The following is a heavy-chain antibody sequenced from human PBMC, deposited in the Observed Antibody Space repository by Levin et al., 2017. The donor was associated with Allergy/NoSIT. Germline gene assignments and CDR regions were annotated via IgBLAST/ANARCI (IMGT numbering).Heavy chain of an antibody. V-gene: IGHV3-23*01. D-gene: IGHD3-10*01. CDR3: AKDGLITLLWFGGGKNYFDY. J-gene: IGHJ4*02. CDR1: GFTFSSYA. CDR2: ISGSGGST. Sequence: GGSLRLSCAASGFTFSSYAMSWVRQAPGKGLEWVSAISGSGGSTYYADSVKGRFTISRDNSKNTLYLQMNSLRAEDTAVYYCAKDGLITLLWFGGGKNYFDYWGQGTLVTVSS.